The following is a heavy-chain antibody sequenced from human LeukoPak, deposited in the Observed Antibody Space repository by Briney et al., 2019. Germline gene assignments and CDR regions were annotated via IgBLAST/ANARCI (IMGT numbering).Heavy chain of an antibody. CDR1: GFTFSTYA. CDR2: ISYDGSNE. V-gene: IGHV3-30*01. CDR3: ARAKVRGVSFFAY. J-gene: IGHJ4*02. D-gene: IGHD2-21*01. Sequence: SGGSLRLSCEASGFTFSTYAMHWVRQAPGKGLEWVSEISYDGSNEYYADSVKGRFTISRGKSKNTLYLQMNSLTAEDSAVYYCARAKVRGVSFFAYRGQGTLVTVFS.